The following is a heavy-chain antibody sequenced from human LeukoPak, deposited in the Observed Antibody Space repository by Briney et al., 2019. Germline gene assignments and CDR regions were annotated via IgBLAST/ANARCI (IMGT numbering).Heavy chain of an antibody. D-gene: IGHD6-13*01. V-gene: IGHV3-7*01. Sequence: GGSLRLSCAASGFTFSSYWMSWVRQAPGKGLEWVANIKQDGSEKYYVDSVKGRFTIPRDNAKNSLYLQMNSLRAEDTAVYYCARARRYSSSWADAFDIWGQGTMVTVSS. J-gene: IGHJ3*02. CDR1: GFTFSSYW. CDR3: ARARRYSSSWADAFDI. CDR2: IKQDGSEK.